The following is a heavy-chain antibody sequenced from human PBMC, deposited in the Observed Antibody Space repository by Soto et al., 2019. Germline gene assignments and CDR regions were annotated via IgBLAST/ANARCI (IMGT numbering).Heavy chain of an antibody. D-gene: IGHD3-22*01. Sequence: QVQLVQSGAEVKKPGSSVKVSCKASGGTFRSYSISWVRQAPGQGLEWMGGIIPIFDITNYAQKFQGRVTITADESTRTAYMELSSLGSDDTAVYYCARPYEGGYSSNHHYYYALDVWGQGTTVTV. V-gene: IGHV1-69*01. CDR1: GGTFRSYS. CDR2: IIPIFDIT. J-gene: IGHJ6*02. CDR3: ARPYEGGYSSNHHYYYALDV.